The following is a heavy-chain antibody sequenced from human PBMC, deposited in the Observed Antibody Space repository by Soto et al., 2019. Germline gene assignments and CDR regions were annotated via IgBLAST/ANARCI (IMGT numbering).Heavy chain of an antibody. J-gene: IGHJ4*02. D-gene: IGHD2-21*01. CDR2: IIPKLGSA. CDR1: GGGNLRDYR. CDR3: GRGGDGYIFGAVY. V-gene: IGHV1-69*01. Sequence: QVQLVQSGAEVKEPGSSVKVSCKASGGGNLRDYRTTWVRRAPGQGLEWMGGIIPKLGSANYAPNFQVRVTVTADESTNTVYMALRSLRSDDTAVYYCGRGGDGYIFGAVYWGQGTPVTVSS.